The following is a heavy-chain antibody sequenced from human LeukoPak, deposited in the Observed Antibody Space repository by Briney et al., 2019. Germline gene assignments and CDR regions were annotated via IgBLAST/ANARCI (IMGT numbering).Heavy chain of an antibody. V-gene: IGHV1-2*02. CDR2: INPNSGGT. Sequence: ASVKVSCKASGYTFTGYYMHWVRQAPGQGLEWMGWINPNSGGTNYAQKFQGRVTMTRDTSISTAYMELSRLRSDDTAVYYCARGRGSYGRKGYYFDYWGQGTLVTVSS. CDR3: ARGRGSYGRKGYYFDY. D-gene: IGHD5-18*01. CDR1: GYTFTGYY. J-gene: IGHJ4*02.